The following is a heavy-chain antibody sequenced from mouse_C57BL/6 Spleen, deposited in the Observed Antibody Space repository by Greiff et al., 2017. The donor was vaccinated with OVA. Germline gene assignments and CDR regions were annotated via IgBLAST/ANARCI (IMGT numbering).Heavy chain of an antibody. CDR1: GYTFTSYW. Sequence: QVQLQQPGAELVKPGAPVKVSCKASGYTFTSYWMHWVKQRPGQGLEWIGRIHPSDSDTNYNPKFKGKATLTVDKSSSTAYMQLSSLTSEDSAVYYCASYSNWDYYAMDYWGQGTSVTVSS. V-gene: IGHV1-74*01. CDR3: ASYSNWDYYAMDY. D-gene: IGHD2-5*01. J-gene: IGHJ4*01. CDR2: IHPSDSDT.